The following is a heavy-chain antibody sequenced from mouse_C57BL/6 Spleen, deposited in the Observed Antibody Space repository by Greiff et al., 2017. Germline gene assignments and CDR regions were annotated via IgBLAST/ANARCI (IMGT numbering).Heavy chain of an antibody. Sequence: EVKLAESGGGLVKPGGSLKLSCAASGFTFSSYTMSWVRQTPEKRLEWVATISGGGGNTYYPDSVKGRFTISRDNAKNTLYLQMSSLRSEDTALYYCARQRGAMDYWGQGTSVTVSS. V-gene: IGHV5-9*01. CDR2: ISGGGGNT. J-gene: IGHJ4*01. CDR1: GFTFSSYT. CDR3: ARQRGAMDY.